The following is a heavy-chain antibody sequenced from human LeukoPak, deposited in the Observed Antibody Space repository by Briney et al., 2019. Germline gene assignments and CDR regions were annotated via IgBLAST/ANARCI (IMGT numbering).Heavy chain of an antibody. CDR1: GFTFSSYA. D-gene: IGHD1-26*01. CDR3: ARDRGRGVLDY. Sequence: GGSLRLSCAASGFTFSSYAMHWVRQAPGKGLEYVSAISSNGGSTYYANSVKGRFTISRDNSKNTLYLQMGSLRAEDMAVYYCARDRGRGVLDYWGQGTLVTVSS. J-gene: IGHJ4*02. V-gene: IGHV3-64*01. CDR2: ISSNGGST.